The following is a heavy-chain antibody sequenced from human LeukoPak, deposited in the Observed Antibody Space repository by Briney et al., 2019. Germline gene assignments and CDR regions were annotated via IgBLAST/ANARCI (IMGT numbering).Heavy chain of an antibody. Sequence: GGSLRLSCAASGFTFSSYWMSWVRQAPGKGLEWVANIKQDGSEKYYVDSVKGRFTISRDNAKNSLYLQMNSLRAEGTAVYYCARNGPGITIFGVVYYYYYYMDVWGKGTTVTVSS. CDR2: IKQDGSEK. CDR3: ARNGPGITIFGVVYYYYYYMDV. D-gene: IGHD3-3*01. V-gene: IGHV3-7*01. J-gene: IGHJ6*03. CDR1: GFTFSSYW.